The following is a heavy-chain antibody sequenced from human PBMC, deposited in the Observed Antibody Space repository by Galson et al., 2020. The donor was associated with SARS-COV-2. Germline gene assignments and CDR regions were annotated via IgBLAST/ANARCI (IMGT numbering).Heavy chain of an antibody. Sequence: SETLSLTCTVSGGSMSNYYWSWIRQPPGKGPEWIGYIYLSGSTNYNPSLKSRVIISVDTSKNQFSLKLSSVTAADTAIYYCAGDDLGVTTINGFVYWGQGTPVTVSS. D-gene: IGHD5-12*01. J-gene: IGHJ4*02. V-gene: IGHV4-59*01. CDR1: GGSMSNYY. CDR3: AGDDLGVTTINGFVY. CDR2: IYLSGST.